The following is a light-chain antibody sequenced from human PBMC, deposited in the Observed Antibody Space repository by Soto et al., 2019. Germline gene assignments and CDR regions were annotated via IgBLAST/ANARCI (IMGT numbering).Light chain of an antibody. V-gene: IGLV4-69*01. J-gene: IGLJ3*02. Sequence: QLVLTQSPSASASLGASVKLTCTLSSGHSSYAIAWHQQQPEKGPRYLMKLNNDGSHSKGYGIPDRFSGSSSGAERYLTISSLQSEDEADYYCQTWGTGIWVFGGGTKVTVL. CDR1: SGHSSYA. CDR3: QTWGTGIWV. CDR2: LNNDGSH.